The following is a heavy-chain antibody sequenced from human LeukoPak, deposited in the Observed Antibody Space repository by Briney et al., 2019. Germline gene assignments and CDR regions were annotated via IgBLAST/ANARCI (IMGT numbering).Heavy chain of an antibody. CDR1: GYTFTGYY. D-gene: IGHD3-22*01. CDR2: INPNSGVT. V-gene: IGHV1-2*02. CDR3: VRENDSTGYPFGY. Sequence: ASVKVSCKASGYTFTGYYIHWVRQAPGQGLEWMGWINPNSGVTNYAQKLQGRVTMTRDTSTSTAYMELRSLRSDDTAVYYCVRENDSTGYPFGYWGQGTLVTVSS. J-gene: IGHJ4*02.